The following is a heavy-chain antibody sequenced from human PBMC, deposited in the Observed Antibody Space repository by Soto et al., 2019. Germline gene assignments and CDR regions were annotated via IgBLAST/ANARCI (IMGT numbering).Heavy chain of an antibody. Sequence: EVQLVESGGGLVQPGGSLRLSCAASGLTVSTNPMSWVRQAPGKGLEWVSVIYTGGGTHYADSVKVRFTISRDNSKNTVNVQMNSLRPEETAVYYCARDGSSHWGQGTLVTVSS. J-gene: IGHJ4*02. V-gene: IGHV3-66*01. CDR3: ARDGSSH. CDR1: GLTVSTNP. CDR2: IYTGGGT.